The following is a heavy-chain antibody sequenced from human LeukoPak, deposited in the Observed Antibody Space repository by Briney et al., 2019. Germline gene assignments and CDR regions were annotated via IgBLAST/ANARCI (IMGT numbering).Heavy chain of an antibody. V-gene: IGHV4-4*02. CDR3: ARGFIGTAMVRDAFDI. Sequence: KPSETLSLTCAVSGGSISRSNWWSWVRQSPGKGLEWIGEIYDNGSTNYNPSLKSRVTISVDKSKNQFSLKLSSVTAADTAVYYCARGFIGTAMVRDAFDIWGQGTMVTVSS. D-gene: IGHD5-18*01. CDR2: IYDNGST. CDR1: GGSISRSNW. J-gene: IGHJ3*02.